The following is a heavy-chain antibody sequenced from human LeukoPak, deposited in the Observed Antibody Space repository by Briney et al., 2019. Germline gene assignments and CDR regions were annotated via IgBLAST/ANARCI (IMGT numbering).Heavy chain of an antibody. CDR3: AKDGGTRGYSAVFVDY. D-gene: IGHD2-2*01. CDR1: GFTFSSYG. Sequence: GGSLRLSCAASGFTFSSYGMHWVRQAPGKGLEWVAVISYDVNEKYYVDSVKGRFTISRDNSENTLYLQMNSLRAEDTAVYYCAKDGGTRGYSAVFVDYWGKGPWVTVS. CDR2: ISYDVNEK. V-gene: IGHV3-30*18. J-gene: IGHJ4*02.